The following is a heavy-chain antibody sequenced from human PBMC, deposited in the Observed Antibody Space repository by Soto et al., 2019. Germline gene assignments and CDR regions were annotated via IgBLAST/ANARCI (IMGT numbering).Heavy chain of an antibody. D-gene: IGHD2-2*01. CDR2: IRGTSSYT. Sequence: QVQLVESGGGLVKPGGSLRLSCAGSGFTFSDYDMSWIRQAPGKGLEWVSYIRGTSSYTNYADSVKGRFTISRDNATNSLYLQMNNLTAADTAVYLCARDARSCSSTRCYRAHFYYGMDVWGQGTTVTVSS. CDR3: ARDARSCSSTRCYRAHFYYGMDV. CDR1: GFTFSDYD. J-gene: IGHJ6*02. V-gene: IGHV3-11*06.